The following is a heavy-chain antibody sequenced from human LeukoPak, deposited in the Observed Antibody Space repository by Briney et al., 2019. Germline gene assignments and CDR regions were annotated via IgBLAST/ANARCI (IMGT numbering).Heavy chain of an antibody. Sequence: GGSLRLSCAASGFAFSSYWMSWVRQAPGKGLEWVANIKQDGSEKYYVDSVKGRFTISRDNAKSSLYLQMNSPRAEDTAIYYCARGPSSAWSLGYWGQGTLVTVSS. D-gene: IGHD6-19*01. CDR1: GFAFSSYW. J-gene: IGHJ4*02. CDR3: ARGPSSAWSLGY. V-gene: IGHV3-7*01. CDR2: IKQDGSEK.